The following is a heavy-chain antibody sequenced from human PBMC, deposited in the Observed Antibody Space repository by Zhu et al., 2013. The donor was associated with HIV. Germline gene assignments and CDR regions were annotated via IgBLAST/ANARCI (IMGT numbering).Heavy chain of an antibody. CDR1: GGSISSRSYY. CDR3: ASLRPKWFGELKYAFDI. Sequence: QVQLQESGPGLVKPPETLSLTCTVSGGSISSRSYYWGWFRQPPAKGLEWIGSIEYSGSTYYNPSLKSRVTISVDTSKNQFSLKLSSVTAADTAVYYCASLRPKWFGELKYAFDIWGQGTMVTVSS. D-gene: IGHD3-10*01. J-gene: IGHJ3*02. V-gene: IGHV4-39*07. CDR2: IEYSGST.